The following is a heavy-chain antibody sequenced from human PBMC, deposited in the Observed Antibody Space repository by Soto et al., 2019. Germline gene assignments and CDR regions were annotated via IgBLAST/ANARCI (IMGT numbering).Heavy chain of an antibody. V-gene: IGHV3-66*01. CDR3: ARDSYTRY. Sequence: VHLVESGGGLVQPGGSLRLSCAASGFIVSSSYMSWVRQAPGKGLEWVSIVYIDGSTYYADSVKGRFTISRDNSKNTLYLQILSLRAEDTAVYYCARDSYTRYWGQGTLVTVSS. CDR2: VYIDGST. D-gene: IGHD4-4*01. CDR1: GFIVSSSY. J-gene: IGHJ4*02.